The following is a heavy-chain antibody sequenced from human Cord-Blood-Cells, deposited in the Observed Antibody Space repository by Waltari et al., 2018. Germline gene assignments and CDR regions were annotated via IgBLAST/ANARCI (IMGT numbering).Heavy chain of an antibody. V-gene: IGHV4-34*01. J-gene: IGHJ3*02. CDR1: GGSFSGYY. D-gene: IGHD3-3*01. CDR2: INHSGST. Sequence: QVQLQQLGAGLLKPSETLSLTCAVYGGSFSGYYWSWIRQPPGKGLEWMGEINHSGSTNYNPYLKTGVTISVDTSKNQFSLELSSVAAADTAVYYCVEWPPDAFDIWGQGTMVTVSS. CDR3: VEWPPDAFDI.